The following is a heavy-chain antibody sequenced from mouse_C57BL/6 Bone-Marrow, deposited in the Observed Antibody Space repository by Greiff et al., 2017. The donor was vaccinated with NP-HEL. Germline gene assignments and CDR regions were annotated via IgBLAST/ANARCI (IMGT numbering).Heavy chain of an antibody. V-gene: IGHV1-82*01. CDR3: ARWGGYWYFDV. CDR2: IYPGDGDT. Sequence: QVQLQQSGPELVKPGASVKISCKASGYAFSSSWMNWVKQRPGKGLEWIGRIYPGDGDTNYNGKFKGKATLTADKSSSTAYMQLSSLTSEDSAVYFWARWGGYWYFDVWGTGTTVTVSS. J-gene: IGHJ1*03. CDR1: GYAFSSSW.